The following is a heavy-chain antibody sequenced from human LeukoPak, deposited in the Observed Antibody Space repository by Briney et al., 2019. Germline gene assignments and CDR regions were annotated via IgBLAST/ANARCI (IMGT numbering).Heavy chain of an antibody. J-gene: IGHJ4*02. Sequence: SETLSLTCTVSGGSISSYYWSWIRQPPGKGLEWIGYIYYSGSTNYNPSLKSRVTISVDTSKNQFSLKLSSVTAADTAVYYCAREVVYCSSTSCSSHFDYWGQGTLVTVSS. CDR1: GGSISSYY. CDR3: AREVVYCSSTSCSSHFDY. V-gene: IGHV4-59*01. CDR2: IYYSGST. D-gene: IGHD2-2*01.